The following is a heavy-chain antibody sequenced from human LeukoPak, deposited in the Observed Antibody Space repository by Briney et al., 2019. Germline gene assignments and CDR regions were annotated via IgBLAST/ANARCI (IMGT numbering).Heavy chain of an antibody. Sequence: SETLSLTCTVSGGSISSGDYYWSWIRQPPGKGLEWIGYIYYSGSTYYNPSLKSRVTISVDTSKNQFSLKLSSVTAADTAVYYCAIEDYYDSSGYYGGVVYWGQGTLVTVSS. D-gene: IGHD3-22*01. V-gene: IGHV4-30-4*01. J-gene: IGHJ4*02. CDR1: GGSISSGDYY. CDR2: IYYSGST. CDR3: AIEDYYDSSGYYGGVVY.